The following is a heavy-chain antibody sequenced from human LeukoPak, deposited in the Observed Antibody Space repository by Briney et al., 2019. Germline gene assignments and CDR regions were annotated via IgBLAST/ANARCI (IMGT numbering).Heavy chain of an antibody. J-gene: IGHJ4*02. CDR1: GGSISSGSYY. CDR3: ARGGNYYDSSGYYVTYFDY. Sequence: SETLSLTCTVSGGSISSGSYYWSWIRQPAGKGLEWIGRIYTSGSTNYNPSLRSRVTISVDTSKNQFSLKLSSVTAADTAVYYCARGGNYYDSSGYYVTYFDYWGQGTLVTVSS. D-gene: IGHD3-22*01. V-gene: IGHV4-61*02. CDR2: IYTSGST.